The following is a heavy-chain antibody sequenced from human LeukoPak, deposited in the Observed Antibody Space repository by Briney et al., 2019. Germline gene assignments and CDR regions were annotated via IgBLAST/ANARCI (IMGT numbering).Heavy chain of an antibody. D-gene: IGHD5-18*01. Sequence: PGGSLRLSCAASGFTFSSYAMHWVRQAPGKGLEWVAVISYDGSNKYYADSVKGRFTISRDNSKNTLYLQMNSLRAEDTAVYYCARDSPPGGDSYGFSWGQGTLVTVSS. CDR1: GFTFSSYA. CDR3: ARDSPPGGDSYGFS. J-gene: IGHJ5*02. CDR2: ISYDGSNK. V-gene: IGHV3-30-3*01.